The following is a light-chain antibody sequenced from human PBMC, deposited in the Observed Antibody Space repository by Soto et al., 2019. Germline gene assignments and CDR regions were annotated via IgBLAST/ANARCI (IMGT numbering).Light chain of an antibody. CDR3: CSYAGSSTLV. J-gene: IGLJ2*01. Sequence: HSVLTKPASVYGAPGQSITISCTGTSSDVGSYKFVSWYQQHPGKAPKLMIYEGSKRPSGVSNRFSGSKSGNTASLTISGLQAEDEADYYCCSYAGSSTLVFGGGTKVTVL. CDR1: SSDVGSYKF. V-gene: IGLV2-23*01. CDR2: EGS.